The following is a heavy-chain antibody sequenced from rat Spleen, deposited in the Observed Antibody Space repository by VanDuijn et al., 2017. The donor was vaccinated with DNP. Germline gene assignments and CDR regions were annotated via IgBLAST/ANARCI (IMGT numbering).Heavy chain of an antibody. V-gene: IGHV5-22*01. CDR1: GFTFNDFY. J-gene: IGHJ2*01. CDR2: IRYAGDNK. D-gene: IGHD1-11*01. CDR3: ARHPLYGGYMYFDS. Sequence: EVQLVESGGGLVQPGRSQKLSCAASGFTFNDFYMAWVRQTPQKGLEWVASIRYAGDNKEYGDSGKGRFTVSRDNGKNTLYLQMDSLQSEDTATYYCARHPLYGGYMYFDSWGQGVMVTVSS.